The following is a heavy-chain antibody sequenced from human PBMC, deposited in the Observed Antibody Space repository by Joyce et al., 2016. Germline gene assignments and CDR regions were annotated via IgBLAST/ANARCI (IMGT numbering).Heavy chain of an antibody. CDR3: ARAWTGSWYYYYYNMDV. CDR1: GYTFTSYD. CDR2: MKPNSGNT. Sequence: QVQLVQSGAEVKKPGASVKVSCKASGYTFTSYDINWVRQATGQGLEWMGWMKPNSGNTGYAQKFQGRVTIKRNTSISTAYMELSSLRSEDSAVYYCARAWTGSWYYYYYNMDVWGKGTTVTVSS. V-gene: IGHV1-8*03. D-gene: IGHD6-13*01. J-gene: IGHJ6*03.